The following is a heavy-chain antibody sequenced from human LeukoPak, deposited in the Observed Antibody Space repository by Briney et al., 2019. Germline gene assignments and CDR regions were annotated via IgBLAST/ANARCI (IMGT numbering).Heavy chain of an antibody. CDR1: GFTFSSYS. Sequence: PGGSLRLSCAASGFTFSSYSMNWVRQAPGKGLEWVSSTSSSSSYIYYADSVKGRFTISRDNAKNSLYLQMNSLRAEDTAVYYCARDSRGYSGYDSGVNWFDPWGQGTLVTVSS. D-gene: IGHD5-12*01. J-gene: IGHJ5*02. CDR2: TSSSSSYI. CDR3: ARDSRGYSGYDSGVNWFDP. V-gene: IGHV3-21*01.